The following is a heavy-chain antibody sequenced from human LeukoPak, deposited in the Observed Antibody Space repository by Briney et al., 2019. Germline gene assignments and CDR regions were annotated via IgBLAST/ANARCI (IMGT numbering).Heavy chain of an antibody. CDR3: AGLVLKSRLFDP. D-gene: IGHD6-19*01. CDR1: GXTVSTNY. CDR2: IYSGGNT. J-gene: IGHJ5*02. V-gene: IGHV3-53*01. Sequence: PGGSLRLSCAASGXTVSTNYMSWVRQAPGKGLEWVSVIYSGGNTYYADSVKGRFTISRDSSRNTLYLQMNTLRAEDTAVYYCAGLVLKSRLFDPWGRGNLVTVSS.